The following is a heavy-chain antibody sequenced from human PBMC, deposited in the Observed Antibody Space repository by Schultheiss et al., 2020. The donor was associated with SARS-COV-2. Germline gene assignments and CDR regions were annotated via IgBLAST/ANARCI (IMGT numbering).Heavy chain of an antibody. CDR3: AREPPYDFWSGYYSEGFDY. D-gene: IGHD3-3*01. Sequence: GESLKISFAASGFTFSTYAMHWVRQAPGKGLEWVALISYDGSNKYYAESVKGRFTISRDNFKNTLYLQMNSLRAEDTAVYFCAREPPYDFWSGYYSEGFDYWGQGTLVTVSS. CDR1: GFTFSTYA. CDR2: ISYDGSNK. V-gene: IGHV3-30*01. J-gene: IGHJ4*02.